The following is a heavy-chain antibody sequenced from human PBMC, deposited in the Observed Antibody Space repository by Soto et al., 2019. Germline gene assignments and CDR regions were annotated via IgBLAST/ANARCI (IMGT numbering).Heavy chain of an antibody. CDR2: IIPTLGIP. CDR1: GVTFSNYT. J-gene: IGHJ5*02. D-gene: IGHD1-1*01. CDR3: TRAPGTAGWFDP. Sequence: QVQLVQSGAEVKKPGSSVKVSCKTSGVTFSNYTIDWVRQAPGQGLEWMGRIIPTLGIPNYAQKFQGRVTITADKSTNKDYMEVSSLRSEDTAVYYCTRAPGTAGWFDPWGQGTLVTGSS. V-gene: IGHV1-69*02.